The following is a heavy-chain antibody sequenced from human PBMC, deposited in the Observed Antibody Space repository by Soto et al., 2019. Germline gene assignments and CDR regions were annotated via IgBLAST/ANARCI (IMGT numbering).Heavy chain of an antibody. D-gene: IGHD2-15*01. CDR2: MNPHSGNT. CDR3: ARVASGGTYYFDY. CDR1: GYTFTSYD. V-gene: IGHV1-8*01. J-gene: IGHJ4*02. Sequence: ASVKVSCKASGYTFTSYDINWVRQATGQGLEWMGWMNPHSGNTGFAQKFQGRLTMTRDTSKSTAYMEVSSLRSEDTAIFYCARVASGGTYYFDYWGQGTLVTASS.